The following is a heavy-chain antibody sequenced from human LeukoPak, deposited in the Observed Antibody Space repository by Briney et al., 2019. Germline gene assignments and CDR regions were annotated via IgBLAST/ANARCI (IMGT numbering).Heavy chain of an antibody. Sequence: SEALSLTCTVSGGALTNYYWSWIRQPPGKGLEWIGYIYYSGSTNYNPSLKSRVTISVDTSKNQFSLKLSSVTAADTAVYYCARGRRRWTTVVRYFDYWGQGTLVTVSS. V-gene: IGHV4-59*12. CDR2: IYYSGST. D-gene: IGHD4-23*01. CDR3: ARGRRRWTTVVRYFDY. CDR1: GGALTNYY. J-gene: IGHJ4*02.